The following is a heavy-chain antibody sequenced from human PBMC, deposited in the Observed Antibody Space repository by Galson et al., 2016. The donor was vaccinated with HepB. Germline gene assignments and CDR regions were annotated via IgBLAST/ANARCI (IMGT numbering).Heavy chain of an antibody. J-gene: IGHJ4*02. CDR1: GVTVSNNF. CDR3: ARGGASDASGY. CDR2: IYCGGGT. D-gene: IGHD2-21*02. V-gene: IGHV3-53*01. Sequence: SLRLSCAVSGVTVSNNFMSWVRQAPGKGLEWVSLIYCGGGTSFADSVKGRFTISRDNSKNTLYLQMNSLRAEDTAVYYCARGGASDASGYWGQGTLVTVSS.